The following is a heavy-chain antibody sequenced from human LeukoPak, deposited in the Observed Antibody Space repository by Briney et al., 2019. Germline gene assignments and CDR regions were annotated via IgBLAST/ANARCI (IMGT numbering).Heavy chain of an antibody. J-gene: IGHJ4*02. Sequence: ASVKVSCKASGYTFTCYYMHWVRQAPGQGLEWMGRINSNSGGTNHAQKPQDRGTMTRDTSINTAYVELSRLRSDDTAVYFCARAPMFDSGSSTVDYWGEGTLVTVSS. CDR3: ARAPMFDSGSSTVDY. CDR2: INSNSGGT. D-gene: IGHD3-10*01. CDR1: GYTFTCYY. V-gene: IGHV1-2*06.